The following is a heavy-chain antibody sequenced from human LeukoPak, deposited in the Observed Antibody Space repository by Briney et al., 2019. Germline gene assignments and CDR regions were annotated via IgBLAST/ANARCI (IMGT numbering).Heavy chain of an antibody. Sequence: PGGSLRLSCAASGFTFSSYSMNWVRQAPGKGLEWVSYISSSSTIYYADSVKGRFTISRDNAKNSLYLQMNSLRAEDTAVYYCARLDYRNYDYWGQGTLVTVSS. J-gene: IGHJ4*02. CDR3: ARLDYRNYDY. V-gene: IGHV3-48*04. CDR2: ISSSSTI. CDR1: GFTFSSYS. D-gene: IGHD4-11*01.